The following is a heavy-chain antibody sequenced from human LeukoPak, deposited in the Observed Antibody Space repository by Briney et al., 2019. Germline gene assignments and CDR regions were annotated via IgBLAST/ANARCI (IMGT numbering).Heavy chain of an antibody. D-gene: IGHD3-9*01. J-gene: IGHJ4*02. V-gene: IGHV3-48*04. CDR3: ARDLSLSFDY. CDR1: GFTFSSYS. CDR2: ISSSSSTI. Sequence: GGSLRLSCAASGFTFSSYSMNWVRQAPGKGQEWVSYISSSSSTIYYADSVKGRFTISRDNAKNSLYLQMNSLRAEDTAVYYCARDLSLSFDYWGQGTLVTVSS.